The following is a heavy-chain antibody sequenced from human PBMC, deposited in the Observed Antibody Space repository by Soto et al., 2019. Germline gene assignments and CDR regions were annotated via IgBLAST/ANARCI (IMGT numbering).Heavy chain of an antibody. D-gene: IGHD3-16*01. CDR1: GFTFDDYA. V-gene: IGHV3-9*01. CDR3: AKDRGDYIWGSYVDY. CDR2: ISWNSGSI. J-gene: IGHJ4*02. Sequence: EVQLVESGGGLVQPGRSLRLSCAASGFTFDDYAMHWVRQAPGKGLEWVSGISWNSGSIGYADSVKGRFTISRDNAKNALYLQMNSLRAEDTDLYYCAKDRGDYIWGSYVDYWGQGTLVTVSS.